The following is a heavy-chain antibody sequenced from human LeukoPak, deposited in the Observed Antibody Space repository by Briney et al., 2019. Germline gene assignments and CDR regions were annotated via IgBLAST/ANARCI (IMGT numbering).Heavy chain of an antibody. J-gene: IGHJ3*02. V-gene: IGHV3-23*01. CDR3: AKDLTYYYGLGSSTNAFDI. Sequence: PGGSLRLSCAASGFTFSSYAMGWVRQAPGKGLEWVSGISGSGDYTYYADSLKGRFTISRDNSKNTLYLQMNSLRAEDTALYYCAKDLTYYYGLGSSTNAFDIWGQGTMVTVSS. CDR2: ISGSGDYT. D-gene: IGHD3-10*01. CDR1: GFTFSSYA.